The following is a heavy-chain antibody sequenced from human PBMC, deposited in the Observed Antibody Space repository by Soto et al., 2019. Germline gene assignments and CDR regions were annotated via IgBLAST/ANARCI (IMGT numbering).Heavy chain of an antibody. V-gene: IGHV1-46*01. J-gene: IGHJ3*02. Sequence: GASVKVSCKASGYTFTSYYMHWVRQAPGQGLEWMGIINPSGGSTSYAQKLQGRVTMTRDTSTSTVYMELSSLRSEDTAVYYCARDPNYYDSSGYPPSGDAFDIWGQGTMVTVSS. D-gene: IGHD3-22*01. CDR2: INPSGGST. CDR1: GYTFTSYY. CDR3: ARDPNYYDSSGYPPSGDAFDI.